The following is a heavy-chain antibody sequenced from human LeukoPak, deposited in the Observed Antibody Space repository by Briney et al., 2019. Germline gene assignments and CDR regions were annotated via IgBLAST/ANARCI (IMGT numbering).Heavy chain of an antibody. CDR2: IYYSGST. CDR3: ARGVAALEALDY. J-gene: IGHJ4*02. D-gene: IGHD6-6*01. CDR1: GGSISSYY. V-gene: IGHV4-59*01. Sequence: PSETLSLTCTVSGGSISSYYWSWIRQPPGKGLEWIGYIYYSGSTNYNPSLKSRVTISVDTSKNQFSLKLSSVTAADTAVYYCARGVAALEALDYWGQGTLVTVSS.